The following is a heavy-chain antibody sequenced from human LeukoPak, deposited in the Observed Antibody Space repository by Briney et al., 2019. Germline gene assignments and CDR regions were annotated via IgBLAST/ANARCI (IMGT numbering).Heavy chain of an antibody. J-gene: IGHJ6*02. Sequence: ASVKVSCKASGGTFSSYAISWVRQAPGQGLEWMGRIIPILGIANYAQKFQGRVTITADKSTSTAYMELSSLRSEDTAVYYCARRGYYGSGSPYYYYGMDVWGQGTTVAVSS. CDR2: IIPILGIA. CDR1: GGTFSSYA. D-gene: IGHD3-10*01. CDR3: ARRGYYGSGSPYYYYGMDV. V-gene: IGHV1-69*04.